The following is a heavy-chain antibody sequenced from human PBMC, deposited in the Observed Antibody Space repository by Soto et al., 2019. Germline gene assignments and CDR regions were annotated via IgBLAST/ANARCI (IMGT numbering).Heavy chain of an antibody. Sequence: SETLSVTCTVSGGTIRISSYYWGWIRQPPGKGLEWIGSIHYSGSTYYNPSLKSRITLSVDTPKNQFSLKLSSVTAADTAVYYCATPYGSGSYYYSFDYWGQGIQVTVSS. J-gene: IGHJ4*02. CDR3: ATPYGSGSYYYSFDY. CDR1: GGTIRISSYY. V-gene: IGHV4-39*01. CDR2: IHYSGST. D-gene: IGHD3-10*01.